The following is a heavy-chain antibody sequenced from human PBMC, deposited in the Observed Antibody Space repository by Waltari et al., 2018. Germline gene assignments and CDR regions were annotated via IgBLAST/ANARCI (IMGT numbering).Heavy chain of an antibody. J-gene: IGHJ4*02. Sequence: VPMVDSGGGLIQPGGSLTLSCVAPAFSVCSNHMSWVRQAPGKGLEWGSVIYSYGRTNYAEPVKGRFAISRDSSKNTVYLQMSSLRVEDTAIYYCARDPRWYESGDWGQGTLVTVSS. D-gene: IGHD2-15*01. V-gene: IGHV3-53*01. CDR3: ARDPRWYESGD. CDR1: AFSVCSNH. CDR2: IYSYGRT.